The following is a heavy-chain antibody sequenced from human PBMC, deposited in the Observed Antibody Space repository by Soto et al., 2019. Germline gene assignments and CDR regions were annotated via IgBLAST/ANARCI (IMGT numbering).Heavy chain of an antibody. V-gene: IGHV4-34*01. CDR1: GGSFSGYY. Sequence: KTSETLSLTCAVYGGSFSGYYWSWIRQPPGKGLEWIGEINHSGSTNYNPSLKSRVTISVDTSKNQFSLKLSSVTAADTAVYYCARGNLDYDFWSGYDYYGMDVWGQGTTVTVSS. D-gene: IGHD3-3*01. J-gene: IGHJ6*02. CDR3: ARGNLDYDFWSGYDYYGMDV. CDR2: INHSGST.